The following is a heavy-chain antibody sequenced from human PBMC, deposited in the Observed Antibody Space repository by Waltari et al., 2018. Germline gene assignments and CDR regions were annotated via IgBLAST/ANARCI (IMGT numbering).Heavy chain of an antibody. V-gene: IGHV4-39*07. CDR1: GGSISSSSYY. Sequence: QLQLQESGPGLVKPSETLSLTCTVSGGSISSSSYYWGWIRQPPGKGLEWIGSINYSGSTYYNPSLKSRVTISVDTSKNQFSLKLSSVTAADTAVYYCASRIAVAGTGGAFDIWGQGTMVTVSS. D-gene: IGHD6-19*01. J-gene: IGHJ3*02. CDR2: INYSGST. CDR3: ASRIAVAGTGGAFDI.